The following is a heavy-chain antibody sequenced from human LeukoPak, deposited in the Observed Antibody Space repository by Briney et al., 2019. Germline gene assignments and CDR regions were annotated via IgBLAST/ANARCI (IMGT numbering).Heavy chain of an antibody. CDR3: ARVSLGNEPGSPQNYYYYGMDV. CDR2: IIPIFGTA. V-gene: IGHV1-69*13. CDR1: GGTFSSYA. Sequence: ASVKVSCKASGGTFSSYAISWVRQAPGQGLEWMGGIIPIFGTANYAQKFQGRVTITADESTSTAYMELSSLRSEDTAVYYCARVSLGNEPGSPQNYYYYGMDVWGQGTTVTVSS. J-gene: IGHJ6*02.